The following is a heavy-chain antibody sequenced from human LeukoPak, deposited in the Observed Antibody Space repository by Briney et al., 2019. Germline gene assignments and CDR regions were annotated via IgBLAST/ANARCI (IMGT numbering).Heavy chain of an antibody. Sequence: GGSLRLSCAASGFTFSSYGMHWVRQAPGKGLEWVAFIRYDGINKYYADSVKGRFTISRDNSKNRLYLQMNSLRAEDTAVYYCAKGHCSSTSCYGTGFDYWGQGTLVTVPS. CDR1: GFTFSSYG. J-gene: IGHJ4*02. CDR3: AKGHCSSTSCYGTGFDY. V-gene: IGHV3-30*02. D-gene: IGHD2-2*01. CDR2: IRYDGINK.